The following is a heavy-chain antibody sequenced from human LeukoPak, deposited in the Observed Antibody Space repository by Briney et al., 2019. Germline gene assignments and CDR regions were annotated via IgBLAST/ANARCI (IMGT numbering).Heavy chain of an antibody. CDR2: IRSKAYGGTT. CDR1: GFTFGDYT. V-gene: IGHV3-49*03. D-gene: IGHD7-27*01. Sequence: SLWLSCTVSGFTFGDYTMSWFRQAPGKGLEWLGFIRSKAYGGTTEYDASIKRRLTISRDDSKSIAYLQMNSLQSEDTAVYYCTRNMLGIAWFDPWDQGTLVTVPS. J-gene: IGHJ5*02. CDR3: TRNMLGIAWFDP.